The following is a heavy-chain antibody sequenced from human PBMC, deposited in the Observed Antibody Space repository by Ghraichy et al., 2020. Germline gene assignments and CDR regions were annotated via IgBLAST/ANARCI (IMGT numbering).Heavy chain of an antibody. CDR1: GFTFSSYG. J-gene: IGHJ4*02. D-gene: IGHD6-13*01. V-gene: IGHV3-30*02. CDR3: AKGSRKLVLHRAFDY. Sequence: LSLTCAASGFTFSSYGMHWVRQAPGKGLEWVAFIRYDGSNKYYADSVKGRFTISRDNSKNTLYLQMNSLRAEDTAVYYCAKGSRKLVLHRAFDYWGQGTLVTVSS. CDR2: IRYDGSNK.